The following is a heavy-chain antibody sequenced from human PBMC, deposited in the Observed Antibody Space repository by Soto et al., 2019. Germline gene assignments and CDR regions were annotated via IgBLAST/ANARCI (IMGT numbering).Heavy chain of an antibody. V-gene: IGHV4-31*03. J-gene: IGHJ2*01. CDR1: GGSISSGGYY. CDR3: ARDLGGAEGGSLCFDL. CDR2: IYYSGST. Sequence: QVQLQESGPGLVKPSQTLSLTCTVSGGSISSGGYYWSWIRQHPGKGLAWIGYIYYSGSTYYNPSLKSRVTIAVDTAKNQCSLKLSSVTAADTAVYYCARDLGGAEGGSLCFDLWGRGTLVTVSS. D-gene: IGHD2-2*01.